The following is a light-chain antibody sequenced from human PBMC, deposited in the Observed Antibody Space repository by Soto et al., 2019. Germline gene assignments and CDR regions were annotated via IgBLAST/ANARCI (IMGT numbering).Light chain of an antibody. CDR1: SYNIGAGYN. CDR3: QSYDSSLSGVV. J-gene: IGLJ2*01. CDR2: VNS. Sequence: QSVLTQPPSVSGAPGQRVTISCTGSSYNIGAGYNVHWYQQLPGTAPKLLIYVNSNRPSGVPDRFSGSKSGTSASLAITGLQAEDEADYYCQSYDSSLSGVVFGGGTKLTVL. V-gene: IGLV1-40*01.